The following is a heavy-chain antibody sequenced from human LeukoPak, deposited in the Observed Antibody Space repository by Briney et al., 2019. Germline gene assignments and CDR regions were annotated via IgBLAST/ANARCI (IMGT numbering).Heavy chain of an antibody. CDR2: IYYSGST. CDR1: GGSLSSSSYY. Sequence: SETLSPTYSVSGGSLSSSSYYWGWIRQAPGRGLEWIGNIYYSGSTYYSPSLKSRVTISLDTSKNQFSLKLNSVTAADTAVYYCARQFYESRSPHAKYFQQWGQGTLVTVSS. J-gene: IGHJ1*01. D-gene: IGHD3-22*01. V-gene: IGHV4-39*01. CDR3: ARQFYESRSPHAKYFQQ.